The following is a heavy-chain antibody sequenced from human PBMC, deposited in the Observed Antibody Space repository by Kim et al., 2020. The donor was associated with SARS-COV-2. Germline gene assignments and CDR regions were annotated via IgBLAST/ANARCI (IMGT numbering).Heavy chain of an antibody. V-gene: IGHV5-51*01. D-gene: IGHD3-16*01. CDR3: ARLGDPYDAFDI. J-gene: IGHJ3*02. Sequence: RSSPSFQGQVTSSADKSISTAYLQWSSLKASDTAMYYCARLGDPYDAFDIWGQGTMVTVSS.